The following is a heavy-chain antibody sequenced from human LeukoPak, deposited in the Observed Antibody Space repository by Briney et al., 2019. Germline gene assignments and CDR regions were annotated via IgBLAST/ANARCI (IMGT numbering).Heavy chain of an antibody. J-gene: IGHJ6*03. V-gene: IGHV1-8*03. Sequence: ASVKVSCKASGYTFTSYDINWVRQATGQGLEWMGWMNPNSGNTGYAQKFQGRVTITRNTSISTAYMELSSLRSDDTAVYYCARTYMTTGIYYYYYVDVWGKGTTVTVSS. D-gene: IGHD4-17*01. CDR2: MNPNSGNT. CDR1: GYTFTSYD. CDR3: ARTYMTTGIYYYYYVDV.